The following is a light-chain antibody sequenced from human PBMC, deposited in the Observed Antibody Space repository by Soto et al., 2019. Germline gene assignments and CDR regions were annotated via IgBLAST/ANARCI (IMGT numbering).Light chain of an antibody. J-gene: IGKJ3*01. V-gene: IGKV3-20*01. CDR2: GAS. Sequence: EIVLTQSPGTLSLSPGERATLSCRASQSVSSSYLAWYQQKPGQAPSLLIYGASSTATGIPDRFSGSGSGTDFTLTISRLEPEDFAVYYCQQYGSSLFTFGPGTKVDIK. CDR3: QQYGSSLFT. CDR1: QSVSSSY.